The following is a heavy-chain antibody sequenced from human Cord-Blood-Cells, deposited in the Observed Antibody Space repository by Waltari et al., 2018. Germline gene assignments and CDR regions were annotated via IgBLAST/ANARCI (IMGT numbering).Heavy chain of an antibody. J-gene: IGHJ4*02. D-gene: IGHD3-22*01. CDR2: IYCSGST. Sequence: QVQLQESGPGLVKPSQTLSLTCTVSGGSISSGGYYWSWIRQHPGKGLEWIGYIYCSGSTYYNPSLRSRVTISVDTSKNQFSLKLSSVPAADTAVYYCAGLYYYESSGYYFDYWGQGTLVTVSS. CDR1: GGSISSGGYY. V-gene: IGHV4-31*03. CDR3: AGLYYYESSGYYFDY.